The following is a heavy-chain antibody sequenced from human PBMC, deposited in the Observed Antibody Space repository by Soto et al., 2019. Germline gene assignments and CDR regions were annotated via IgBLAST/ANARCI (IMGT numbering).Heavy chain of an antibody. CDR3: TRDKRNSNGAEDS. Sequence: QAQLVQSGPEVQKPGASVKVSCKASGYIFTAYYIGCARQAPGQGLEWMGWVNTYNGHTGYAQKFQGRVTMTTDTSASTADMELRDLGTDDTAVYYCTRDKRNSNGAEDSLGQGTLVTVSS. CDR2: VNTYNGHT. CDR1: GYIFTAYY. D-gene: IGHD2-8*01. J-gene: IGHJ4*02. V-gene: IGHV1-18*04.